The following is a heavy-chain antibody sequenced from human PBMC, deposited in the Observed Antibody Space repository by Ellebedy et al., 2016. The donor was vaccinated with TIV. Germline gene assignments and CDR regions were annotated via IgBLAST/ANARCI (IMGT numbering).Heavy chain of an antibody. J-gene: IGHJ4*02. D-gene: IGHD2-21*02. Sequence: AASVKVSCKASGGTFSSYAISWVRQAPGQGLEWMGGIIPIFGTANYAQKFQGRVTITADESTGTAYMELSSLRSEDTAVYYCASLCGGDCYHGSPFDYWGQGTLVTVSS. V-gene: IGHV1-69*13. CDR2: IIPIFGTA. CDR3: ASLCGGDCYHGSPFDY. CDR1: GGTFSSYA.